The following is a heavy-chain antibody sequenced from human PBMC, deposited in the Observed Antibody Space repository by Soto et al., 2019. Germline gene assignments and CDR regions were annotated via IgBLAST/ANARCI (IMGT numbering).Heavy chain of an antibody. CDR2: VKSRSDGGTT. D-gene: IGHD1-26*01. V-gene: IGHV3-15*01. Sequence: LRLSCAASGFTFRNVWMSWVRQAPGKGLEWVGRVKSRSDGGTTDYAAPVKGRFTVSRDDSQSTLSLQMDSLKIEDSAVYFCTTAAGGMWGADYWGQGTPVTVSS. CDR1: GFTFRNVW. J-gene: IGHJ4*02. CDR3: TTAAGGMWGADY.